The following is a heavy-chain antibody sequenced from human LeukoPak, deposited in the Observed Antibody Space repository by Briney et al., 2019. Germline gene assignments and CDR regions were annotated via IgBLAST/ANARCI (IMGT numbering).Heavy chain of an antibody. V-gene: IGHV1-2*02. CDR1: GGTFSSYA. Sequence: ASVKVSCKASGGTFSSYAISWVRQAPGQGLEWMGGINPNSGGTNYAQKFQGRVTMTRDTSISTAYMELSRLRSDDTAVYYCASPRLVPLDAFDLWGQGTMVTVSS. D-gene: IGHD6-19*01. CDR2: INPNSGGT. J-gene: IGHJ3*01. CDR3: ASPRLVPLDAFDL.